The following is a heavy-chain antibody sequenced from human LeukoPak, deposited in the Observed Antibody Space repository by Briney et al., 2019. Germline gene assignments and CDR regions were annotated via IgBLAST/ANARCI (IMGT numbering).Heavy chain of an antibody. D-gene: IGHD2-15*01. CDR1: GYSFFSYR. CDR2: IYPGDSDT. V-gene: IGHV5-51*01. CDR3: ARPGYCGGGSFYWFDY. Sequence: GESLKTSCKGSGYSFFSYRSGWVRQMPGKGLGWLWIIYPGDSDTRYSPSFHGHVTISAHKSINTAYWEWRSLKASDSAMYYWARPGYCGGGSFYWFDYWGQGTLVTVSS. J-gene: IGHJ4*02.